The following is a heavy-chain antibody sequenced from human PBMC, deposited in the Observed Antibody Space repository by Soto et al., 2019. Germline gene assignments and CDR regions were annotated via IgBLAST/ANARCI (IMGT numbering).Heavy chain of an antibody. CDR2: ISPGGNSV. D-gene: IGHD5-12*01. CDR1: GFPFSSFS. J-gene: IGHJ4*02. CDR3: ARPRGPRGYDLIDY. Sequence: EVQVVESGGGLVKPGGSWRLAFAASGFPFSSFSWTWVRQAPGKGLEWVSSISPGGNSVYYADSVKGRFTISRDNAKNSLYLQMNNLRAEDAAVYYCARPRGPRGYDLIDYWGQGTLVTVSS. V-gene: IGHV3-21*02.